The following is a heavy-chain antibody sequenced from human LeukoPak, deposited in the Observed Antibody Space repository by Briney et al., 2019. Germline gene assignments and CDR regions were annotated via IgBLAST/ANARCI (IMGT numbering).Heavy chain of an antibody. Sequence: GGSLRLSCAASGFTFSSYSMNWVRQAPGKGLEWVSSISSSSSYIYYADSVKGRFTISRDNSKNTLYLQMNSLRAEDTAVYYCAKQRETYYYDSSGYWTGGFFDYWGQGTLVTVSS. V-gene: IGHV3-21*04. CDR3: AKQRETYYYDSSGYWTGGFFDY. J-gene: IGHJ4*02. CDR1: GFTFSSYS. D-gene: IGHD3-22*01. CDR2: ISSSSSYI.